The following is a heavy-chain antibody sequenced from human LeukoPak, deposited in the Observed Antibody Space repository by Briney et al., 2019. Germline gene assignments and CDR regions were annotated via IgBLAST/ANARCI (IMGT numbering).Heavy chain of an antibody. CDR2: INPGSGGT. D-gene: IGHD3-10*01. J-gene: IGHJ4*02. CDR1: GYTFSDYY. CDR3: AREDYYGSGSYYKP. V-gene: IGHV1-2*02. Sequence: EASVKVSCRASGYTFSDYYIHWVRQAPGQGPEWMGWINPGSGGTNYAQKFQGRVTMTRDTSTSTVYMELSSLRSEDTAVYYCAREDYYGSGSYYKPWGQGTLVTVSS.